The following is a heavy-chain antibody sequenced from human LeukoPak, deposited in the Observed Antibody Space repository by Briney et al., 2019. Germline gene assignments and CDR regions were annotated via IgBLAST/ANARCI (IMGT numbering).Heavy chain of an antibody. J-gene: IGHJ6*02. Sequence: GGSLRLSCPVSGFNFGDYWVHWVRQVPGKGLVWVSRIRTDWTTTTYADSVKGRFTTSRDDAKNSLYLQMNSLRAEDTALYHCARNNGMDAWGQGTTVIVSS. CDR2: IRTDWTTT. CDR3: ARNNGMDA. CDR1: GFNFGDYW. V-gene: IGHV3-74*01.